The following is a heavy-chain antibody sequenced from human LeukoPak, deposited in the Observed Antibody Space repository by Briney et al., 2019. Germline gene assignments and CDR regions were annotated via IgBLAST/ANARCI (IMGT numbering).Heavy chain of an antibody. D-gene: IGHD3-10*01. V-gene: IGHV4-59*08. Sequence: PSETLSLTCTVSGGSISSYYWSWLRQPPGKGLEWIGYIYYSGSTNYNPSLKSRVTISVDTSKNQFSLKLSSVTAADTAVYYCARLISSGTAFDYWGQGTLVTVSS. CDR3: ARLISSGTAFDY. CDR2: IYYSGST. J-gene: IGHJ4*02. CDR1: GGSISSYY.